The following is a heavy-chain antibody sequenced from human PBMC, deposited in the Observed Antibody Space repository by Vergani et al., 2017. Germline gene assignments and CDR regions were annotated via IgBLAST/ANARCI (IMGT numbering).Heavy chain of an antibody. V-gene: IGHV1-2*04. CDR3: ARARPYGSGSYYNYYYYYGMDV. CDR2: INPNSGGT. CDR1: GYTFTGYY. J-gene: IGHJ6*02. D-gene: IGHD3-10*01. Sequence: QVQLVQSGAEVKKPGASVKVSCKASGYTFTGYYMHWVRQAPGQGLEWMGWINPNSGGTNYAQKFQGWVTMTRDTSISTAYMELSRLSSDDTAVYYCARARPYGSGSYYNYYYYYGMDVWGQGTTVTVSS.